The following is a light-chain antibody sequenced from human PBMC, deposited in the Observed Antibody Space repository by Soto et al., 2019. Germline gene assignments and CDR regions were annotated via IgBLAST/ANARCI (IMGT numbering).Light chain of an antibody. CDR1: QGISSSY. CDR3: QQYGSSPYT. J-gene: IGKJ2*01. CDR2: GAS. V-gene: IGKV3-20*01. Sequence: TQSPSLLSASTGDRVTLSCLMSQGISSSYLAWYQQKPGQAPRLLIYGASSRATGIPDRFSGSGSGTDFTLTIRRLEPEDFAVYYCQQYGSSPYTFGQGTKVDI.